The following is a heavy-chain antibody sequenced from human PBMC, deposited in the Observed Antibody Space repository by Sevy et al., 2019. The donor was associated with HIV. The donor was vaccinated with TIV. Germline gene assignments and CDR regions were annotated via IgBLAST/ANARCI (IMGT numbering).Heavy chain of an antibody. D-gene: IGHD1-26*01. CDR3: AGENAWGRGYS. CDR2: ICYNGHI. V-gene: IGHV4-59*08. J-gene: IGHJ4*02. CDR1: GGSITSLY. Sequence: SGTLSLTCTVSGGSITSLYWNWIRQPPGKGLEWMASICYNGHINYNPPLKSRVTLSLDKSKNQYSLRLSSGTAADTAMYYCAGENAWGRGYSWGQGTLVTVSS.